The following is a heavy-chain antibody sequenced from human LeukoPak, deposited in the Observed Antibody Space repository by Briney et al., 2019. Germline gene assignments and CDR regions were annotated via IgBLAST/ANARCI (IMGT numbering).Heavy chain of an antibody. CDR1: GGSFTTYY. V-gene: IGHV4-59*08. CDR2: IHYSGTT. CDR3: ARHVSGDYGWLDV. Sequence: SETLSLTCAVYGGSFTTYYWSWIRQPPGKGLEWIGYIHYSGTTNYYPSLKSRVSISVGTSKSQISLRLISVTAADTAVYYCARHVSGDYGWLDVWGQGTTVTVSS. D-gene: IGHD4/OR15-4a*01. J-gene: IGHJ6*02.